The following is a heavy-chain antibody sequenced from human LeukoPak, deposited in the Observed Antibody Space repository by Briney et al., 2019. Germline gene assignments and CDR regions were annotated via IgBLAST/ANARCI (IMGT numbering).Heavy chain of an antibody. Sequence: PGRSLRLSCAASGFTFINYGMHWVRQAPGRGLEWVAVIWFDGSYKYYADSVKGRFTVSRDISKNTLYLQMNSLTAEDTAVYYCARHRGPSLYSSAYFDYWGQGTLVPVSS. J-gene: IGHJ4*02. V-gene: IGHV3-33*01. CDR3: ARHRGPSLYSSAYFDY. CDR2: IWFDGSYK. D-gene: IGHD3-22*01. CDR1: GFTFINYG.